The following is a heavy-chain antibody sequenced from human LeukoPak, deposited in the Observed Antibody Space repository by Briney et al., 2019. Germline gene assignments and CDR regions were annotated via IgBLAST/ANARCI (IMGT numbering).Heavy chain of an antibody. D-gene: IGHD1-26*01. CDR3: ARLSAGSYWVFDY. CDR1: GGSISSYY. V-gene: IGHV4-4*09. Sequence: SETLSLTCTVSGGSISSYYWSWIRQPPGKGLEWIGYIYTSGSTYYKPSLNGGVTISVDTYKNQFSLKLSSVTAADTAVCYCARLSAGSYWVFDYWGQGTLVTVSS. CDR2: IYTSGST. J-gene: IGHJ4*02.